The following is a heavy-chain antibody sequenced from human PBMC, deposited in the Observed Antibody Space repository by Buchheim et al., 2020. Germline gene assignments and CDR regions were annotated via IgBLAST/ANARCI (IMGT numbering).Heavy chain of an antibody. V-gene: IGHV4-39*01. CDR3: ERLSLTGDSARGCFDY. Sequence: QVQLQESGPGLVKPSETLSLTCTVSGDSISSSPYTWGWIRQPAGEGLEWIGNIYNSGSAYYNPSLKSRVTISVDTSQNKFSMKLSSVTAADTAVYYCERLSLTGDSARGCFDYLGQGNL. CDR1: GDSISSSPYT. D-gene: IGHD2-21*02. CDR2: IYNSGSA. J-gene: IGHJ4*02.